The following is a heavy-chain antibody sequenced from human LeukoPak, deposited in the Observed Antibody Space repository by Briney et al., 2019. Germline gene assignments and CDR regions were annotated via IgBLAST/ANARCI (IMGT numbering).Heavy chain of an antibody. CDR3: ARHLNGGTHPLDN. CDR1: GASMSGQH. D-gene: IGHD2-8*01. Sequence: ASETLSLTCTVSGASMSGQHWSWIRQAPGKGLEWIAWIHYDGRTNYNPSLKSRLSLSVDTSTNQFSLSLNSVTAADTAVYFCARHLNGGTHPLDNWGPGIRVIVS. CDR2: IHYDGRT. J-gene: IGHJ4*02. V-gene: IGHV4-59*08.